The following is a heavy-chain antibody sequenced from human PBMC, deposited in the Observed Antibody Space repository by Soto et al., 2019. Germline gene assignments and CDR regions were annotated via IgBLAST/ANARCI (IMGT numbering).Heavy chain of an antibody. CDR1: GYTFTGYY. CDR3: ARERYPVISDGMDV. Sequence: ASVKVSCKASGYTFTGYYIHWVREAPGQGLEWMGWINPQTGGTSYAHKFQGRVTLSRDTSINTAYLELSSLRFDDAAVYFCARERYPVISDGMDVWGQGTTVTVSS. D-gene: IGHD2-21*01. V-gene: IGHV1-2*02. J-gene: IGHJ6*02. CDR2: INPQTGGT.